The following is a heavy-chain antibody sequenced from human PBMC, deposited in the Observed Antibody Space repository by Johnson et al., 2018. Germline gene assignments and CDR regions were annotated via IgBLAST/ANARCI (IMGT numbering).Heavy chain of an antibody. CDR2: ISYDGSHK. V-gene: IGHV3-30*18. CDR1: GFTFSNYG. CDR3: AKEATVAGYFDY. Sequence: VQLVESGGGVVQPGRSQEISCAASGFTFSNYGIHWVRQAPGKGMEWVAVISYDGSHKYYADSVKGRCTISRENSKNTLYLKMNSLRVADTAVYYCAKEATVAGYFDYWGQGTLVTVSS. J-gene: IGHJ4*01. D-gene: IGHD6-19*01.